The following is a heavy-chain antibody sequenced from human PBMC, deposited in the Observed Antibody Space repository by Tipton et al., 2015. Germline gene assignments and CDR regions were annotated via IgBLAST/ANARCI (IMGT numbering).Heavy chain of an antibody. CDR3: AREKWDYGSGSYFLAMHWFDP. CDR1: GDSIRSFY. J-gene: IGHJ5*02. Sequence: TLSLTCTVSGDSIRSFYWSWIRQSQGKGLEWIGYIYYSENTNYNPSLKSRVTMSVDTSKNQFSLKLSSVTAADTAVYYCAREKWDYGSGSYFLAMHWFDPWGQGTLVTVSS. V-gene: IGHV4-59*01. D-gene: IGHD3-10*01. CDR2: IYYSENT.